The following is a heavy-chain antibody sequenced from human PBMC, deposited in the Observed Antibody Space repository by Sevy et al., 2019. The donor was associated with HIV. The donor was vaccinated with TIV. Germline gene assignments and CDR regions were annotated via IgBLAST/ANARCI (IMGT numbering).Heavy chain of an antibody. Sequence: SETLSLTCTVSGGSISSYYWSWIRQPPGKGLEWIGYIYYSGSTNYNPSLKSRVTISVDTPKNQFSLKLSSVTAADTAVYYCARAPVWSGYYANFDYWGQGTLVTVSS. V-gene: IGHV4-59*01. CDR3: ARAPVWSGYYANFDY. D-gene: IGHD3-3*01. J-gene: IGHJ4*02. CDR2: IYYSGST. CDR1: GGSISSYY.